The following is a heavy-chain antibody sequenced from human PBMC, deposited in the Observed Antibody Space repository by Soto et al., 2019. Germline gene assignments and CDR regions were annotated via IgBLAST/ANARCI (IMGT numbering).Heavy chain of an antibody. CDR3: ARDLPIAAAGSGWFDP. D-gene: IGHD6-13*01. V-gene: IGHV3-66*01. J-gene: IGHJ5*02. Sequence: PGGSLRLSCAAFGFTVSDNYMSWVRQAPGKRLEWVSVIYSSGSTYYPDSVKGRFTISRDNSNNILYLQMNSLRVEDTAVYYCARDLPIAAAGSGWFDPWGQGTLVTVSS. CDR2: IYSSGST. CDR1: GFTVSDNY.